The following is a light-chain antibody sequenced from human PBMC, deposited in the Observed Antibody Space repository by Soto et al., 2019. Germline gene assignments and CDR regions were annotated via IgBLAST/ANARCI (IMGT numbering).Light chain of an antibody. CDR1: QSVSNY. CDR3: QQSYSTPLT. CDR2: DAS. Sequence: EVVLTQSPATLSLSPGGRATLSGRASQSVSNYLAWYQQKPGQAPRLLIYDASNRATDIPARFSGSGSGTDFTLTISSLQPEDFATYYCQQSYSTPLTFGPGTKVDIK. J-gene: IGKJ3*01. V-gene: IGKV3-11*01.